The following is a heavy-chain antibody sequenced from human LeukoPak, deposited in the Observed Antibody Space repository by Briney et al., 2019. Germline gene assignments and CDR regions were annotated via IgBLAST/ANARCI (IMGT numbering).Heavy chain of an antibody. D-gene: IGHD3-10*01. V-gene: IGHV1-18*01. CDR2: ISAYKGNT. CDR1: GYTFSTYG. CDR3: ARDLYYYGSGNYYDVFDF. Sequence: ASVRVSPTASGYTFSTYGITWVRQAPGQGLEWMGWISAYKGNTYYAQKLQGRVTMTTDTSTSTAYMELRSLRSDDTAIYYCARDLYYYGSGNYYDVFDFKGQGTMVTVSS. J-gene: IGHJ3*01.